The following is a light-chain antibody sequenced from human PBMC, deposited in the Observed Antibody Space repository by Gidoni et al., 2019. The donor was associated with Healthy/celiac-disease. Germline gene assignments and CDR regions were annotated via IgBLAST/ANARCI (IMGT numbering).Light chain of an antibody. CDR3: QQRYSTLTFT. V-gene: IGKV1-39*01. J-gene: IGKJ3*01. Sequence: IQMTQSPSSLSASVGDRVTLTCRASQSISSCLNGYQQNPGNAPKRLIYAASSLQSGVPSRFSGSGAGTEFTLTISSMQDEDVATDYCQQRYSTLTFTFGPGTKVDIK. CDR1: QSISSC. CDR2: AAS.